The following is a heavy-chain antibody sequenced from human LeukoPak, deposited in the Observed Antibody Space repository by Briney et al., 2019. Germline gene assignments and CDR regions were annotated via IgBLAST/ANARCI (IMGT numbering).Heavy chain of an antibody. CDR2: IRNKANSYTT. CDR1: GFSFSDHY. V-gene: IGHV3-72*01. Sequence: GGSLRLSCVVSGFSFSDHYMDWVRQAPGKGLEWVGRIRNKANSYTTEYAASVKGRFTISRDDSKNSVYLQMNSLETEDTAVYYCAVGYCSGGDCYVSNYWGQGTLVTVSS. D-gene: IGHD2-15*01. J-gene: IGHJ4*02. CDR3: AVGYCSGGDCYVSNY.